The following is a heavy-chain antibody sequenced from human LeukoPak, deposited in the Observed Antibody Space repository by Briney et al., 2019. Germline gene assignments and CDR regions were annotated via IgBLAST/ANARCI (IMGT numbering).Heavy chain of an antibody. CDR3: ARLGDYGGNSALY. J-gene: IGHJ4*02. Sequence: GESLKLSCKGSGYSFTSHWIGWVRQMPGKGLEWMGIIYPADSDTRYSPSFQGQVTISADKSISTAYLQWSSLKASDTAMYYCARLGDYGGNSALYWGQGTLVTVSS. CDR1: GYSFTSHW. CDR2: IYPADSDT. D-gene: IGHD4-23*01. V-gene: IGHV5-51*01.